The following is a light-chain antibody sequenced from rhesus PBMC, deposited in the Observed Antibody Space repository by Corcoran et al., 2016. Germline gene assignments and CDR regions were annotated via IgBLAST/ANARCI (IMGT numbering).Light chain of an antibody. CDR1: QGISSY. CDR2: YAN. J-gene: IGKJ4*01. V-gene: IGKV1-32*04. Sequence: DIQMSQSPSSLSASVGDRVTITCRASQGISSYLNWYQQKPGKAPKLLIYYANSLASGVPSRFSGSGSGTDFTLTISSRQPEDFSTYYCQQGNSNPLTFGGGTKVELK. CDR3: QQGNSNPLT.